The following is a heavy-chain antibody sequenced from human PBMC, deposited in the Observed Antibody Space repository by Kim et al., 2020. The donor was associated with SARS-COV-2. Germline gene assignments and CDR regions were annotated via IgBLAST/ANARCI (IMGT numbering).Heavy chain of an antibody. D-gene: IGHD3-16*01. Sequence: GGSLRLSCAASGFTFSSHWMTWVRQAPGKGLEWVAQLNEDGRDKYYLGSVKGRFTISRDNAKNSVYLQMNSLRAEDTALYYCARDDPGAYYESWGQGTLVTVTS. CDR2: LNEDGRDK. CDR3: ARDDPGAYYES. CDR1: GFTFSSHW. J-gene: IGHJ5*02. V-gene: IGHV3-7*01.